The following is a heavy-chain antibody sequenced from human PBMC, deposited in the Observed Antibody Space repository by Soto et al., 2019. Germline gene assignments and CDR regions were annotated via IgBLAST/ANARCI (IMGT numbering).Heavy chain of an antibody. D-gene: IGHD7-27*01. CDR2: INHSGST. V-gene: IGHV4-34*01. CDR3: ARGFHWGSIPDY. CDR1: GGSFSGYY. J-gene: IGHJ4*02. Sequence: SETLSLTCAVYGGSFSGYYWSWIRQPPGKGLEWIGEINHSGSTNYNPSLKSRVTISVDTSKNQFSLKLSSVTAADTAVYYCARGFHWGSIPDYWGQGTLVTVSS.